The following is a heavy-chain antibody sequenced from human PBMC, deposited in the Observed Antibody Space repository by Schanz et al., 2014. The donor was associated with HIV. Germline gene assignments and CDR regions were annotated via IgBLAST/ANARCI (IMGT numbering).Heavy chain of an antibody. CDR2: ISSSSSYI. CDR1: GFIFSSYS. V-gene: IGHV3-21*02. CDR3: ARESQPDISVAGTCGY. D-gene: IGHD6-19*01. J-gene: IGHJ4*02. Sequence: VQLVESGGGVVQPGRSLRLSCAASGFIFSSYSMNWVRQAPGKGLEWVSSISSSSSYIYYADSVRGRFTISRDNAKNSLYLQMDSLRAEDTAVYYCARESQPDISVAGTCGYWGQGTLVTVSS.